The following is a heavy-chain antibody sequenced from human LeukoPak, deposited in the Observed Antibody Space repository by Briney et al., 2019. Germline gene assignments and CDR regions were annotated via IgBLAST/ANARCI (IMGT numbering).Heavy chain of an antibody. CDR3: AKDLTVIPTLIDY. CDR1: GFTFSRYA. Sequence: GGSLRLSCAASGFTFSRYAMHWVRQAPGKGLEWVAVISYDGSNKYYADSVKGRFTISRDNSKNTLYLQMNSLRGEDTAVYFCAKDLTVIPTLIDYWGQGTLVTVSS. CDR2: ISYDGSNK. V-gene: IGHV3-30*18. D-gene: IGHD4-17*01. J-gene: IGHJ4*02.